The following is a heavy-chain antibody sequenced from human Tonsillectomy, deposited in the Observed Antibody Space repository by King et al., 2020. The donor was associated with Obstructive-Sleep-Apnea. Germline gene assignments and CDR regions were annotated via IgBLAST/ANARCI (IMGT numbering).Heavy chain of an antibody. V-gene: IGHV3-66*01. CDR2: LYSGGIT. Sequence: VQLVESGGGLVQPGGSLRLSCAASGFTVNNTYMSWVRQAPGKGLEWVSILYSGGITNYADSVKGRFTISRDNSKNTLDLQMNSLRADDTAVYYCARGVGWFDSWGQGTLVTVSS. CDR3: ARGVGWFDS. CDR1: GFTVNNTY. J-gene: IGHJ5*01. D-gene: IGHD2-15*01.